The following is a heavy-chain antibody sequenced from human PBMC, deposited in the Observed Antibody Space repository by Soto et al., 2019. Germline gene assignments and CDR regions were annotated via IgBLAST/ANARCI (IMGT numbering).Heavy chain of an antibody. CDR1: GGTFSSYA. Sequence: SVKVSCKASGGTFSSYAISWVRQAPGQGLEWMGGIIPIFGTANYAQKFQGRVTITADESTSTAYMELSSLRSEDTAVYYCAREGYYDFWSGYYRAGLGFDYWGQGTLVTVSS. D-gene: IGHD3-3*01. V-gene: IGHV1-69*13. CDR2: IIPIFGTA. J-gene: IGHJ4*02. CDR3: AREGYYDFWSGYYRAGLGFDY.